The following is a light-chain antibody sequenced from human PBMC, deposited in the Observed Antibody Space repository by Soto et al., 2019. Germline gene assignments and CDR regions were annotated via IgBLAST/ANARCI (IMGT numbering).Light chain of an antibody. V-gene: IGKV3-15*01. CDR1: QSVSSN. CDR3: QQYNTWTLT. Sequence: EIGMTQSPATLSVSPGERATLSCRASQSVSSNLAWYQQKPGQAPRLLIYGASTRATGIPARFSGSGSGTEFTLTISSLQSEDFAVYYCQQYNTWTLTFGGGTKVDIK. J-gene: IGKJ4*01. CDR2: GAS.